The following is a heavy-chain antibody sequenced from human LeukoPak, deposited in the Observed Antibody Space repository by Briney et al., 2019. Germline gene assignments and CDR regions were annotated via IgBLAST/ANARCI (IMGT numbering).Heavy chain of an antibody. CDR2: IYYGEST. CDR1: GGSISSTSYY. J-gene: IGHJ4*02. CDR3: ARIPTMTFFDY. V-gene: IGHV4-39*01. D-gene: IGHD4-17*01. Sequence: SETLSLTCTVSGGSISSTSYYWGWIRQPPGKGLEWIGTIYYGESTYYNPSLKSRVTISVDTSKSQFSLKPSSVTAADTAVYYCARIPTMTFFDYWGQGTLVTVSS.